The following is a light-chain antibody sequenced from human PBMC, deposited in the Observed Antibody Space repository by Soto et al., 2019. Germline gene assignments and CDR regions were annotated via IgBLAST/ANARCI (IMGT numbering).Light chain of an antibody. CDR1: QSLSSN. CDR2: GAS. V-gene: IGKV3D-15*01. Sequence: EIVMTQSPATLSVSPGERATLPCRASQSLSSNLAWYQQKPGQAPRLLIYGASTRATGIPARFSGSGSGTEFTLTISSLQSEDFAFYYCQQYNVWPPLTFGGGTKVEIK. CDR3: QQYNVWPPLT. J-gene: IGKJ4*01.